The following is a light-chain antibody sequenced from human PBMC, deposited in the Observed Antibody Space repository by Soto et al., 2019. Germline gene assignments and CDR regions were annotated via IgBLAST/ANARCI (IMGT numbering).Light chain of an antibody. V-gene: IGKV1-5*01. CDR3: QQYNSDSSFT. CDR2: DAS. CDR1: QSISSW. Sequence: DIQMTQSPSTLSASVGDRVTITCRASQSISSWLAWYQQKPGKAPKVLIYDASSLESGVPSRFSGSGSGTECTLTISSLQPDDFATYYCQQYNSDSSFTFGQGTKLEIK. J-gene: IGKJ2*01.